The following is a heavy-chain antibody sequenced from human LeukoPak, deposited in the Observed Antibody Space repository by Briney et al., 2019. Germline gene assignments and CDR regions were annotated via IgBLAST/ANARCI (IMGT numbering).Heavy chain of an antibody. CDR3: ARVKGNGDYGEFDY. J-gene: IGHJ4*02. CDR1: GFTFSSYG. D-gene: IGHD4-17*01. V-gene: IGHV3-33*01. CDR2: IWYDGSNK. Sequence: GGSLRLSCAASGFTFSSYGMHWVRQAPGKGLEWVAVIWYDGSNKYYADSVKGRFTISRDNSKNTLYLQMNSLRAEDTAVYYCARVKGNGDYGEFDYWGQGTLVTVSS.